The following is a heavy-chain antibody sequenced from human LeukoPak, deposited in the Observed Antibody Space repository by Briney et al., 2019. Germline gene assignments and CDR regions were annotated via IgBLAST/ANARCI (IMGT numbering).Heavy chain of an antibody. J-gene: IGHJ4*02. CDR2: IYYSGST. CDR1: GGSISSSSYF. CDR3: ARQARPSSSGWYYFDY. D-gene: IGHD6-19*01. Sequence: SETLSLTCTVSGGSISSSSYFWGWIRQPPGRGLEWIGIIYYSGSTYYNPSLKSRVTISVDTSKNQYSLKLSSVTAADTAVYYCARQARPSSSGWYYFDYWGQGTLGTVSS. V-gene: IGHV4-39*07.